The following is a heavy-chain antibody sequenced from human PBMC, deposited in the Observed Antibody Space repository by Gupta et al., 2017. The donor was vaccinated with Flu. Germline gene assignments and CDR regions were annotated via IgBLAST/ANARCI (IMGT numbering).Heavy chain of an antibody. CDR2: ISYDGRNK. D-gene: IGHD6-13*01. CDR1: GFTFSSYG. CDR3: AKDGGIAASELDS. V-gene: IGHV3-30*18. J-gene: IGHJ4*02. Sequence: QVQLEESGGGVVQPGRSLRLSCAASGFTFSSYGMHWVRQAPGKGLEWVAVISYDGRNKYYADSVKGRFTISRDNSKNTLYLQMNSLRSADTSMYYCAKDGGIAASELDSWGQGTLVTVSS.